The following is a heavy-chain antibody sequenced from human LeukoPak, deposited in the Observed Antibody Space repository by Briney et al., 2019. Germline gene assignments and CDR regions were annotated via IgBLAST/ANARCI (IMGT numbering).Heavy chain of an antibody. CDR3: ARDHDSSGYYYLSFDY. D-gene: IGHD3-22*01. CDR1: GGSISSYY. Sequence: TSETLSLTCTVSGGSISSYYWSWLRQPAGKGLEWLGRISTSGSPNYNPSLKSRVTMSRDTSKNQFSLKLSSVPTADTAVYYGARDHDSSGYYYLSFDYWGQGTLVTVSS. CDR2: ISTSGSP. V-gene: IGHV4-4*07. J-gene: IGHJ4*02.